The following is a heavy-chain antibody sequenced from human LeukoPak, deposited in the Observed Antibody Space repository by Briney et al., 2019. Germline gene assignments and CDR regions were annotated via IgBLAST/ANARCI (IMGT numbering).Heavy chain of an antibody. Sequence: PSETLSLTCSVSAGFITNYYWSWIRQPAGKGREGIGRIYISGSTNYNPSLSSRVNISIDKSKNQFSLKMTSVTAADTAVYYCARGTPNGASFQVDYWGQGILVTVSS. CDR3: ARGTPNGASFQVDY. D-gene: IGHD4-17*01. CDR1: AGFITNYY. V-gene: IGHV4-4*07. J-gene: IGHJ4*02. CDR2: IYISGST.